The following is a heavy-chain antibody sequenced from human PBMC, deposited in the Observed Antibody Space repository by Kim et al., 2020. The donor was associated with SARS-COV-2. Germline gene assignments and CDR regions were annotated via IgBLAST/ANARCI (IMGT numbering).Heavy chain of an antibody. CDR3: ARDEVTMVRGVSYYYYYGMDV. V-gene: IGHV3-11*05. D-gene: IGHD3-10*01. CDR1: GFTFSDYY. CDR2: ISSSSSYT. Sequence: GGSLRLSCAASGFTFSDYYMSWIRQAPGKGLEWVSYISSSSSYTNYADSVKGRFTISRDNAKNSLYLQMNSLRAEDTAVYYCARDEVTMVRGVSYYYYYGMDVWGQGTTVTVSS. J-gene: IGHJ6*02.